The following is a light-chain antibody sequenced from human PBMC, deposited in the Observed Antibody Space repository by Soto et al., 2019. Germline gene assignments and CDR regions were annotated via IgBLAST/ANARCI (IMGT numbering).Light chain of an antibody. CDR3: QQGHNWPLT. Sequence: EIVMTQSRATLYLSPGERADLSCRASQSINSELAWYQQKPGQPPRLLIYGASTRATGVPARFTGSESGSEFTLTISGLQSEDFAVYYCQQGHNWPLTFGQGTRLEI. CDR2: GAS. CDR1: QSINSE. V-gene: IGKV3-15*01. J-gene: IGKJ2*01.